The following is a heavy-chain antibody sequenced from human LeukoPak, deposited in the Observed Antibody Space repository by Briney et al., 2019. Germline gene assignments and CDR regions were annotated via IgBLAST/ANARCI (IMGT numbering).Heavy chain of an antibody. Sequence: ASVKVSCKASGYTFTSYDINWVRQATGEVLEWKGWMNPNGANTGYAQKFQGRVTMTRNTSISTAYMELSSLRSEDTAVYYCARGVTVTKYYYYGMDVWGQGTTVTVSS. CDR1: GYTFTSYD. D-gene: IGHD4-17*01. CDR3: ARGVTVTKYYYYGMDV. V-gene: IGHV1-8*01. J-gene: IGHJ6*02. CDR2: MNPNGANT.